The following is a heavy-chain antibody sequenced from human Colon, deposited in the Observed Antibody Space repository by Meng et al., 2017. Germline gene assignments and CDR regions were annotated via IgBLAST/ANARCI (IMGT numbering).Heavy chain of an antibody. CDR2: TYYRSRWYN. CDR1: GDSVSSYSAA. J-gene: IGHJ4*02. Sequence: QVQLQQSGPGLLKPSQPLSLTCAIPGDSVSSYSAAWDWIRQSPSRGLEWLGRTYYRSRWYNDYAVSLKGRITITPDTSKNLFSLHLNSVTPEDTAIYYCARDLSSARYYFDNWGQGILVTVSS. CDR3: ARDLSSARYYFDN. D-gene: IGHD3-22*01. V-gene: IGHV6-1*01.